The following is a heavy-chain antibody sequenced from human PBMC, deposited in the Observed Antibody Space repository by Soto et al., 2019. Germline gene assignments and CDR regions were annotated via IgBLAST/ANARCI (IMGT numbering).Heavy chain of an antibody. CDR2: IYPGDSDT. CDR3: ARQSAYSDSSTHYTFDD. CDR1: GYRFTNYW. Sequence: PGESLKISCQGSGYRFTNYWIGWVRQMPGKGLEWMGIIYPGDSDTRYSPSFQGQVTISVDKSITTAYLQWSSLKASDTAMYYCARQSAYSDSSTHYTFDDWGQGALVPVSS. J-gene: IGHJ4*02. V-gene: IGHV5-51*01. D-gene: IGHD3-22*01.